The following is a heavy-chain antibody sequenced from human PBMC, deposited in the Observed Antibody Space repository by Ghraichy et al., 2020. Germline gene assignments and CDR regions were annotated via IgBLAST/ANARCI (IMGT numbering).Heavy chain of an antibody. V-gene: IGHV1-2*04. CDR1: GYTFTGYY. Sequence: ASVKVSCKAPGYTFTGYYMHWVRQAPGQGLEWMGWINPNSGGTNYAQKFQGWVTMTRDTSISTAYMELSRLGSDDTAVYYCARVLEYSGYPEILHYGMDVWGQGTTVTVSS. CDR2: INPNSGGT. D-gene: IGHD5-12*01. J-gene: IGHJ6*02. CDR3: ARVLEYSGYPEILHYGMDV.